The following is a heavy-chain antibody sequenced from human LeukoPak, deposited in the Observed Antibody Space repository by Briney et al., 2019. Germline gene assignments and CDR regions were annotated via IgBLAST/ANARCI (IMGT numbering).Heavy chain of an antibody. D-gene: IGHD3-3*01. CDR2: MNPNSGNT. CDR3: ARTSRSITICGVVISFDY. J-gene: IGHJ4*02. CDR1: GYTFTSYD. V-gene: IGHV1-8*03. Sequence: ASVKVSCKASGYTFTSYDINWVRQATGQGLEWMGWMNPNSGNTGYAQKFQGRVTITRNTSISTAYMELSSLRSEDTAVYYCARTSRSITICGVVISFDYWGQGTLVTVSS.